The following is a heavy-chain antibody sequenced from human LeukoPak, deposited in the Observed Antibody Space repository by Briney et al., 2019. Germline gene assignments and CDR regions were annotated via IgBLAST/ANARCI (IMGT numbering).Heavy chain of an antibody. CDR2: IIPIFGTA. CDR3: ARGGETCSSTSCYNY. J-gene: IGHJ4*02. Sequence: VASVKVSCTASGGTFSSYAISWVRQAPGQGLEWMGGIIPIFGTANYAQKFQGRVTITADESTSTAYMELSSLRSEDTAVYYCARGGETCSSTSCYNYWGQGTLVTVSS. CDR1: GGTFSSYA. D-gene: IGHD2-2*02. V-gene: IGHV1-69*01.